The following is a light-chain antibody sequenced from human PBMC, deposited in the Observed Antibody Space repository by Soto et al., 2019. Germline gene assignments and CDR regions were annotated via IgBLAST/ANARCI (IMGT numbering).Light chain of an antibody. Sequence: QSVLTQSPSVSGAPGQRVTISCTGSSFNIGAGYDVHWYQQLPGTAPKLLIYGNSNRPSGVPDRFSGSKSGTSASLAITGLQAEDEADYYCQSYDSSLSGWVFGGGTKLTVL. CDR1: SFNIGAGYD. CDR3: QSYDSSLSGWV. CDR2: GNS. J-gene: IGLJ3*02. V-gene: IGLV1-40*01.